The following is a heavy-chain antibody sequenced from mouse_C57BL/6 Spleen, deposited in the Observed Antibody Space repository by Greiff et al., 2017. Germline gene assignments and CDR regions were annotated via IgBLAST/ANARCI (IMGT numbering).Heavy chain of an antibody. CDR3: TPWFAY. Sequence: VQLQQSGAELVRPGASVTLSCKASGYTFTDYEMHWVKQTPVHGLEWIGAIDPETGGTAYNQKFKGKAILTADTSSSTAYMELRSLTSEDSAVYYWTPWFAYWGQGTLVTVSA. V-gene: IGHV1-15*01. CDR2: IDPETGGT. J-gene: IGHJ3*01. CDR1: GYTFTDYE.